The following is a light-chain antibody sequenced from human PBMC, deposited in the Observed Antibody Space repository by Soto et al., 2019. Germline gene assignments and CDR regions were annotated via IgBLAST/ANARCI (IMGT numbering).Light chain of an antibody. CDR2: EAT. CDR3: CSYAGSMTWV. V-gene: IGLV2-23*01. Sequence: QSALTQPASVSGSPGQSITISCTGSSSDVGSYTFVPWYQHHPGKAPKLMIYEATKRPSGVSHRFSGSKSGNTASLTISGLQAEDEGEYYCCSYAGSMTWVFGGGTKLTVL. CDR1: SSDVGSYTF. J-gene: IGLJ3*02.